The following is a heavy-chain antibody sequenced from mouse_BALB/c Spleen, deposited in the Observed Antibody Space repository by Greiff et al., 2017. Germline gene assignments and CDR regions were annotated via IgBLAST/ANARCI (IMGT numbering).Heavy chain of an antibody. Sequence: DVKLVESGGGLVQPGGSLKLSCAASGFTFSSYGMSWVRQTPDKRLELVATINSNGGSTYYPDSVKGRFTISRDNAKNTLYLQMSSLKSEDTAMYYCARDGLYYGKDYYAMDYWGQGTSVTVSS. CDR3: ARDGLYYGKDYYAMDY. CDR2: INSNGGST. D-gene: IGHD1-1*01. V-gene: IGHV5-6-3*01. CDR1: GFTFSSYG. J-gene: IGHJ4*01.